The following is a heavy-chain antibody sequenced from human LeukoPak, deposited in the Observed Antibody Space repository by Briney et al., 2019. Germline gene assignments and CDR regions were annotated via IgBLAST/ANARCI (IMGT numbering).Heavy chain of an antibody. CDR1: GGSISSYY. V-gene: IGHV4-4*07. Sequence: PSETLSLTCTVSGGSISSYYWSWIRQPAGKGLEWIGRIYTSGSTNYSPSLKSRVTISVDKSKNQFSLKLSSVTAADTAVYYCAVDNGSGVDYWGQGTLVTVSS. D-gene: IGHD3-10*01. CDR2: IYTSGST. J-gene: IGHJ4*02. CDR3: AVDNGSGVDY.